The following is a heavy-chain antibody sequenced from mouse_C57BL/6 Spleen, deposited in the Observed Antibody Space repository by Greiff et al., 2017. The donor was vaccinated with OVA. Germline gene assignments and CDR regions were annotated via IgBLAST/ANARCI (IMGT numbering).Heavy chain of an antibody. CDR3: ARSPTTVGTYFDY. J-gene: IGHJ2*01. Sequence: QVQLQQSGAELAKPGASVKLSCKASGYTFTSYWMHWVKQRPGQGLEWIGYINPSSGYTKYNQKFKDKATLTADKSSSTAYMQLRSLTYEDSAVYYCARSPTTVGTYFDYWGQGTTLTVSS. V-gene: IGHV1-7*01. CDR1: GYTFTSYW. D-gene: IGHD1-1*01. CDR2: INPSSGYT.